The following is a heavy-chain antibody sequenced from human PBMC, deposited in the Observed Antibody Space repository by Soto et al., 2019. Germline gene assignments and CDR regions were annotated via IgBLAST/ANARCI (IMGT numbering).Heavy chain of an antibody. Sequence: VQLVESGGGVVQPGRSLRLSCVASEVSFRTHGMHWVRQAPGKGLEWVALISYDGSDQYYADSVKGRFTISRDNSKNTLYLQMSSVRSEDTAVYYCAKDGVTVAALGADNYYYGMDVWGQGTTVTVSS. D-gene: IGHD3-16*01. V-gene: IGHV3-30*18. CDR3: AKDGVTVAALGADNYYYGMDV. CDR2: ISYDGSDQ. CDR1: EVSFRTHG. J-gene: IGHJ6*02.